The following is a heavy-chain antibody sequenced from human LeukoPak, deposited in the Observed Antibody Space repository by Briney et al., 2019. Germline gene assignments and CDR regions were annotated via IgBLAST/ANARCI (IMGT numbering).Heavy chain of an antibody. J-gene: IGHJ4*02. Sequence: ASVKVSCKASGYTFTSYAMHWVRQAPGQRLEWMGWSNAGNGNTKYSQEFQGRVTITRDTSASTAYMELSSLRSEDMAVYFCVRASLLRGLVGYYFDSWGQGTPVTVCS. CDR1: GYTFTSYA. CDR2: SNAGNGNT. CDR3: VRASLLRGLVGYYFDS. V-gene: IGHV1-3*02. D-gene: IGHD3-16*02.